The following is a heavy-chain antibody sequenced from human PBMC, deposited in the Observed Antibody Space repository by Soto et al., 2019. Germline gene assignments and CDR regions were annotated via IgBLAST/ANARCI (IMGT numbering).Heavy chain of an antibody. V-gene: IGHV3-66*01. Sequence: IWGRQTPGKGLEWVSVIYSGGSTYYADSVKGRFTISRDNSKNTLYLQMNSLRAEDTAVYYCARDLNDAFDIWGQGTMVTVSS. CDR3: ARDLNDAFDI. CDR2: IYSGGST. J-gene: IGHJ3*02.